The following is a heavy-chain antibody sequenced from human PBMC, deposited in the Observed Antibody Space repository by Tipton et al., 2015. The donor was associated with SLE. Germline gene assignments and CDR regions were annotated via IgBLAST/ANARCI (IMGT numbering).Heavy chain of an antibody. CDR1: GFTFSSYA. CDR2: IKQDGSEK. D-gene: IGHD6-13*01. Sequence: SLRLSCAASGFTFSSYAMSWVRQAPGKGLEWVANIKQDGSEKYYVDSVKGRFTISRDNAKNSLYLQMNSLRAEDTAVYYCARWGAAAGTGAFDIWGQGTMVTVSS. V-gene: IGHV3-7*04. CDR3: ARWGAAAGTGAFDI. J-gene: IGHJ3*02.